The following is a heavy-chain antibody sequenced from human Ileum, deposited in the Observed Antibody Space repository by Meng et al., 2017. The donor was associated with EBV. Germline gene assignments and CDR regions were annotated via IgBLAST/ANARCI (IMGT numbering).Heavy chain of an antibody. J-gene: IGHJ4*02. CDR2: IYYSGIT. CDR3: ARHSAYSQGY. CDR1: DDSISRSNW. D-gene: IGHD4-11*01. Sequence: VPLEEAGPGLVKPSGTLSLTRACSDDSISRSNWWRWVRQPPGKGLEWIGQIYYSGITDYNPSLKSRVTISVDKSRNQVSLKLNSVTAADTAVYFCARHSAYSQGYWGQGTLVTVSS. V-gene: IGHV4-4*02.